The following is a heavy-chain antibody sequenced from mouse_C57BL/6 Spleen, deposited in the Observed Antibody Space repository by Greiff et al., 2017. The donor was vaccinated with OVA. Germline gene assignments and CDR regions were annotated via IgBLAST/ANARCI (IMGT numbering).Heavy chain of an antibody. V-gene: IGHV1-82*01. Sequence: QVQLQQSGPELVKPGASVKISCKASGYAFSSSWMNWVKQRPGKGLEWIGRIYPGDGDTNYNGKFKGKATLTADKSSSTAHMQLSSLTSEDSAVYFCARSLYYYGSLDYWGQGTTLTVSS. J-gene: IGHJ2*01. CDR2: IYPGDGDT. CDR1: GYAFSSSW. D-gene: IGHD1-1*01. CDR3: ARSLYYYGSLDY.